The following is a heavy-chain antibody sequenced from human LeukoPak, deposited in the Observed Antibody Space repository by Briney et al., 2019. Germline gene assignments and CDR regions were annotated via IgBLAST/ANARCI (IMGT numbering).Heavy chain of an antibody. J-gene: IGHJ4*02. CDR3: ARDLFRGDNSGDY. CDR1: GVSISSYY. CDR2: ISYSGST. D-gene: IGHD4-23*01. V-gene: IGHV4-59*01. Sequence: SETLSLTCTVSGVSISSYYWSWIRQPPGKGLEWIGYISYSGSTNYNPSLKNRVTISADTYKNQFSLSLRSVTAADTAIYYCARDLFRGDNSGDYWGQGTLVTVSS.